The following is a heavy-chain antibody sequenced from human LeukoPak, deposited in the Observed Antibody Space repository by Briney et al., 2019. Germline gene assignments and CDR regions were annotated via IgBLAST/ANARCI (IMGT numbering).Heavy chain of an antibody. V-gene: IGHV4-34*01. D-gene: IGHD6-13*01. Sequence: PSETLSLTCAVYGGSFSGYYWSWIRQPPGKGLEWIGEIDHSGSTNYDPSLKSRVTISVDTSKNQFSLKLSSVTAADTAVYYCARDGAGIAAAGFDYWGQGTLVTVSS. CDR2: IDHSGST. J-gene: IGHJ4*02. CDR3: ARDGAGIAAAGFDY. CDR1: GGSFSGYY.